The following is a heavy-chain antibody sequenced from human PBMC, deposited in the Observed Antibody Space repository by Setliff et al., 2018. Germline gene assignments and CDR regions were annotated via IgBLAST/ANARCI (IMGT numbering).Heavy chain of an antibody. CDR2: IYPGDSDT. J-gene: IGHJ6*02. V-gene: IGHV5-51*01. CDR3: ARSDYGDYFAWDSYGMDV. CDR1: GYSFTSYW. Sequence: SGESLKISCKGSGYSFTSYWIAWVRQMPGKGLEWMGIIYPGDSDTRYSPSSQGQVTISADRSTRTAYLQWSSLKASDTAFYYCARSDYGDYFAWDSYGMDVWGQGTTVTVSS. D-gene: IGHD4-17*01.